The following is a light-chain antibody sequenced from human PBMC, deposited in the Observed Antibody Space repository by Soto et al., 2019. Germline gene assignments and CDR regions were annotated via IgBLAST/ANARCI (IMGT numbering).Light chain of an antibody. CDR1: QSISSY. CDR3: QQSYSTRTWT. J-gene: IGKJ1*01. Sequence: DIQMTQSPSSLSASVGDRVTITCRASQSISSYLNWYQQKPGKAPKLLIYAASSLQSGVPSRFSGSGSGTDFTLTISSLQPEDFATCYCQQSYSTRTWTFGQGTKVDIK. V-gene: IGKV1-39*01. CDR2: AAS.